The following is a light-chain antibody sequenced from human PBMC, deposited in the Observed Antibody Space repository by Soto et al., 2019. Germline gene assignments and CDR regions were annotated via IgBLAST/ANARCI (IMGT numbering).Light chain of an antibody. V-gene: IGLV2-11*01. CDR3: NSYTRGSTRYV. Sequence: QSALTQPRSVSGSPGQSVTLSCTGTSNDVGGYNYVSWYQQYPGKAPTLMIYDVGKRPSGVPDRFSGSKSGNTASLIISGLQADDEAEYYCNSYTRGSTRYVFGTGTKLTVL. J-gene: IGLJ1*01. CDR2: DVG. CDR1: SNDVGGYNY.